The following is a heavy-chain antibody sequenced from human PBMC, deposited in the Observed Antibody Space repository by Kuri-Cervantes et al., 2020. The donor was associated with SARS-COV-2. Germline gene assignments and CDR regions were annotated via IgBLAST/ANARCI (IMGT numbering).Heavy chain of an antibody. CDR3: ARETPVGYFDY. CDR2: IYYSGST. CDR1: GGSISSGDYY. J-gene: IGHJ4*02. D-gene: IGHD2-2*01. Sequence: LRLSCTVSGGSISSGDYYWNWIRQPPGKGLEWIGYIYYSGSTYYNPSLKSRLTISVDTSKNHFSLSLTSVTAADTAVYFCARETPVGYFDYWGQGALVTVSS. V-gene: IGHV4-30-4*08.